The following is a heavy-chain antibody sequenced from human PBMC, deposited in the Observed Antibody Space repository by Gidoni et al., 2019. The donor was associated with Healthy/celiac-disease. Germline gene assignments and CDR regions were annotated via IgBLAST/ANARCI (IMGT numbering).Heavy chain of an antibody. CDR2: RSYDGSNK. CDR1: GFTFSSYA. V-gene: IGHV3-30*03. Sequence: QVQLVESGGGVVQPGRSLRLSCAASGFTFSSYAMHWVRQAPGKGLEWVAVRSYDGSNKYYADSVKGRFTISRDNSKNTLYLQMNSLRAEDTAVYYCARENIVVVPAAKQGGAFDIWGQGTMVTVSS. D-gene: IGHD2-2*01. CDR3: ARENIVVVPAAKQGGAFDI. J-gene: IGHJ3*02.